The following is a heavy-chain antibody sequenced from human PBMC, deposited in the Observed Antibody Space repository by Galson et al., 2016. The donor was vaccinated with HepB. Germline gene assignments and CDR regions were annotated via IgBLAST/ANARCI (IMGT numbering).Heavy chain of an antibody. J-gene: IGHJ6*03. CDR3: ARAVGLHDFSSGYDYYDMDV. D-gene: IGHD3-3*01. V-gene: IGHV1-18*04. CDR1: GYTFTNYG. CDR2: ISPYNGNT. Sequence: QSGAEVKKPGASVKVSCKASGYTFTNYGITWVRQAPGQGLEWMGWISPYNGNTNYAQKLQGRVTMTTDTSTSTAYMELRSLRSDDTAAYYCARAVGLHDFSSGYDYYDMDVWGRGTTVTVSS.